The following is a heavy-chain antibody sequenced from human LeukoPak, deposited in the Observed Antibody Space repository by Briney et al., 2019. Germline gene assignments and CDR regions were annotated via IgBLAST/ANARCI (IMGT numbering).Heavy chain of an antibody. J-gene: IGHJ4*02. Sequence: LSGGSLRLSCAASGFTFSSYSMNWVRQAPGKGLEWVSYISSSSTIYYADSVKGRFTISRDNAKNSLYLQMNSLRDEDTAVYYCAKDYYDSSGYPDYWGQGTLVTVSS. CDR1: GFTFSSYS. D-gene: IGHD3-22*01. CDR3: AKDYYDSSGYPDY. V-gene: IGHV3-48*02. CDR2: ISSSSTI.